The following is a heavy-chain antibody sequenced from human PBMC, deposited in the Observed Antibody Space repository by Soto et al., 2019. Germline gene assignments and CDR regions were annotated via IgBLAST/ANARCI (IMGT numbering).Heavy chain of an antibody. V-gene: IGHV1-18*04. CDR1: GFTFTKFG. CDR3: ARDSTSPSCISTSCPRGGWFDP. D-gene: IGHD2-2*01. Sequence: QAQLVQSGAEVRKPGASVKVSCKASGFTFTKFGISWVRQAPGQGLEWMGWINPYKSNTRYTQKLRGGITMTAVPSVRPTFMVLASLSSDDTAIYYCARDSTSPSCISTSCPRGGWFDPWGQGSLLIVSS. CDR2: INPYKSNT. J-gene: IGHJ5*02.